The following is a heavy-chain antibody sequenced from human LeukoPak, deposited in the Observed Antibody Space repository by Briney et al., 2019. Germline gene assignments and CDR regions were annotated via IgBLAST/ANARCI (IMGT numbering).Heavy chain of an antibody. CDR1: GFTFSSYA. CDR2: ISYDGSKK. Sequence: GRSLRLSCVASGFTFSSYAMHWVRQAPGKGLEWVAVISYDGSKKYYADSVKGRFTISRDNSKNTLYLRMNSLRAEDTAVYYCARGRGQWLAKGFDYWGQGTLVTVSS. J-gene: IGHJ4*02. CDR3: ARGRGQWLAKGFDY. V-gene: IGHV3-30*04. D-gene: IGHD6-19*01.